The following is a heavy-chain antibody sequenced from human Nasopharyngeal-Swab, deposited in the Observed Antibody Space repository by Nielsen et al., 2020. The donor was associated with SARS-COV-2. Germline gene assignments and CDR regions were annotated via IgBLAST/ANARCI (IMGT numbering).Heavy chain of an antibody. V-gene: IGHV3-30*04. CDR1: GFTFSSYT. D-gene: IGHD3-16*01. J-gene: IGHJ4*02. CDR2: ISYDASDK. CDR3: ARDRPHWGCDY. Sequence: GGSLRLSCAASGFTFSSYTIHWVRQAPGKGLEWVAVISYDASDKYYADSVKGRFTLSRDNSKNTVYLQMNSLRAEVTAVYYCARDRPHWGCDYWGQGTLVTVSS.